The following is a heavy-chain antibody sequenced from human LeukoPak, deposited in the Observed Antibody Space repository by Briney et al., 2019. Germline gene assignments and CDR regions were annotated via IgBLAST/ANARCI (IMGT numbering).Heavy chain of an antibody. Sequence: GGSLRLSCAASGFTFDDYTMQWVRQAPGEGLELVSLISWDGGSTYYADSVKGRFTISRDNSKNALYLQMNSLRTEDTALYYCAKDGSAYYYYYMDVWGKGTTVTVSS. D-gene: IGHD6-25*01. J-gene: IGHJ6*03. V-gene: IGHV3-43*01. CDR1: GFTFDDYT. CDR2: ISWDGGST. CDR3: AKDGSAYYYYYMDV.